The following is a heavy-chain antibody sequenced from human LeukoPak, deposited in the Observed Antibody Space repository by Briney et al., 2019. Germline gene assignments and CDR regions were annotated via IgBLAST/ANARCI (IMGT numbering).Heavy chain of an antibody. CDR2: ISYEGDST. J-gene: IGHJ5*02. D-gene: IGHD4-17*01. Sequence: GGSLRLSCAASGFIFRIYGMHWVRQAPGKGLEWVALISYEGDSTYYADSVKGRFTISRDNSKDMLYLQMNSLRAEDTAVYYCARKYGDYRLTWWFDPWGQGTLVTVSA. CDR1: GFIFRIYG. CDR3: ARKYGDYRLTWWFDP. V-gene: IGHV3-30*03.